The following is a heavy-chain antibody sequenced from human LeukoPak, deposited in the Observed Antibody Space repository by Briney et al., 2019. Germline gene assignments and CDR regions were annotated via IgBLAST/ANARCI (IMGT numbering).Heavy chain of an antibody. J-gene: IGHJ6*03. CDR3: AKLGYCSGGSCYYMDV. CDR2: ISGSGGST. D-gene: IGHD2-15*01. Sequence: GGSLRLSCAASGFTFSSYGMSWVRQAPGKWLEWVSAISGSGGSTYYADSVKGRFTISRDSSKNTLYLQMNSLRAEDTAVYYCAKLGYCSGGSCYYMDVWGKGTTVTISS. V-gene: IGHV3-23*01. CDR1: GFTFSSYG.